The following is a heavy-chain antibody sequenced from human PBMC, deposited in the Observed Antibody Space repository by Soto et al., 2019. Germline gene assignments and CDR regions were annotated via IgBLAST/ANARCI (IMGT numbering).Heavy chain of an antibody. CDR3: ARGAGYCSSTSCYTNWFDP. J-gene: IGHJ5*02. D-gene: IGHD2-2*02. CDR2: IWYDGSNK. CDR1: GFTFSSYG. V-gene: IGHV3-33*01. Sequence: VGSLRLSCAASGFTFSSYGMHWVRQAPGKGLEWVAVIWYDGSNKYYADSVKGRFTISRDNSKNTLYLQMNSLRAEDTAVYYCARGAGYCSSTSCYTNWFDPWGQGTLVTVSS.